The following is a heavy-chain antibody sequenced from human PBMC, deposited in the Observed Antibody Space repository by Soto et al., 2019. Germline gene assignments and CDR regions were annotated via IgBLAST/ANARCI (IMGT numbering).Heavy chain of an antibody. V-gene: IGHV4-59*08. CDR2: IYYSGST. D-gene: IGHD6-25*01. J-gene: IGHJ3*02. CDR3: ARQIGMAAAFDI. CDR1: GGSISSYY. Sequence: SETLSLTCTVSGGSISSYYWSWIRQPPGKGLEWIGYIYYSGSTNYNPSLKSRVTISVDTSKNQFSLKLSSVTAADTAVYYCARQIGMAAAFDIWGQGTMVTVSS.